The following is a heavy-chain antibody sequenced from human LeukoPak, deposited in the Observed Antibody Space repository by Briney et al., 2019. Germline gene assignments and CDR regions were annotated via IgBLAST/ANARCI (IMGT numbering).Heavy chain of an antibody. CDR2: IGPSGSTR. D-gene: IGHD3-22*01. J-gene: IGHJ6*02. V-gene: IGHV3-11*01. Sequence: GGSLRLSCAASGFTFRKHYMSWIRQAPGRGPEWVAYIGPSGSTRYYRDSVNGRFTISRDNAKNSLHLQMNSLTAEDTAVYYCAKDLREWYYDPNGNYFSYGMDVWGQGTTVVVSS. CDR1: GFTFRKHY. CDR3: AKDLREWYYDPNGNYFSYGMDV.